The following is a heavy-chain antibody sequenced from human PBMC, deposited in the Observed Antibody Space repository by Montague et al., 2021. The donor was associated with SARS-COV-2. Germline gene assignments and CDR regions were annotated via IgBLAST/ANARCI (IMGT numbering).Heavy chain of an antibody. CDR2: TYYRFKRYN. D-gene: IGHD2-2*01. CDR3: ARIPVGSKYYFDF. J-gene: IGHJ4*02. Sequence: CAISGDSVSSIIATCSWIRQSPSRGFEWLGRTYYRFKRYNDYAESVKSRITIDPDTSKHQFSLHLNSVTPEDTAVYYCARIPVGSKYYFDFWGQGTLVTVSS. V-gene: IGHV6-1*01. CDR1: GDSVSSIIAT.